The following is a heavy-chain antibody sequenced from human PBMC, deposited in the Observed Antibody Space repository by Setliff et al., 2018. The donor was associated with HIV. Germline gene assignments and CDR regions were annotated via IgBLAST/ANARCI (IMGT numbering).Heavy chain of an antibody. CDR3: ARSDYGDYRGAFDI. V-gene: IGHV3-11*01. CDR1: GFTFSDYY. J-gene: IGHJ3*02. Sequence: GGSLRLSCAASGFTFSDYYMGWIRQAPGKGLEWVSYISSSGSTIYYADSVKGRLTISRDNAKNSLYLQMNSLRAEDTAMYYCARSDYGDYRGAFDIWGPGTMVTVSS. CDR2: ISSSGSTI. D-gene: IGHD4-17*01.